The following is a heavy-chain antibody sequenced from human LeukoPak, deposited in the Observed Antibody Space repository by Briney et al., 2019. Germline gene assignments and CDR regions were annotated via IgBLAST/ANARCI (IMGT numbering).Heavy chain of an antibody. CDR3: ARGRRAGYNPLDY. D-gene: IGHD5-24*01. Sequence: SETLSLTCAVYGGSFSGYYWSWIRQPPGKGLEWIGEINHSGSTNYNPSLKSRVTISVDTSKNQFSLKLSSVTAADTAVYYCARGRRAGYNPLDYWGQGTLVTVSS. CDR1: GGSFSGYY. V-gene: IGHV4-34*01. CDR2: INHSGST. J-gene: IGHJ4*02.